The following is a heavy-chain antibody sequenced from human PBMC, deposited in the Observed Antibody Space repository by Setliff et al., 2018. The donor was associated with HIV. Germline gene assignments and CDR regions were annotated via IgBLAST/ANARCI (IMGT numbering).Heavy chain of an antibody. J-gene: IGHJ4*02. CDR1: GGSISSSRYY. Sequence: PSETLSLTCTVSGGSISSSRYYWGWIRQPPGKGLEWIASIYFSGNTRYNPSLKSRVTISVDTSKNQFSLKLRSVTASDTAIYSCARATGEGGGPGGIFRYWGQGTLVTVS. CDR3: ARATGEGGGPGGIFRY. D-gene: IGHD3-16*01. V-gene: IGHV4-39*01. CDR2: IYFSGNT.